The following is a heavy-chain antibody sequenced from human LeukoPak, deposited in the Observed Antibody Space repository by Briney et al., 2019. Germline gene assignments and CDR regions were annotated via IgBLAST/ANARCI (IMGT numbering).Heavy chain of an antibody. J-gene: IGHJ3*02. V-gene: IGHV4-59*01. CDR2: IYYSGST. D-gene: IGHD1-26*01. Sequence: PSETLSLTCTVSGGSISSYYWSWIRQPPGKGLEWIGYIYYSGSTNYNPSLKSRVTISVDTSKNQFSLKLSSVTAADTAVYYCASLEWELDAFDIWGQGTMATVSS. CDR1: GGSISSYY. CDR3: ASLEWELDAFDI.